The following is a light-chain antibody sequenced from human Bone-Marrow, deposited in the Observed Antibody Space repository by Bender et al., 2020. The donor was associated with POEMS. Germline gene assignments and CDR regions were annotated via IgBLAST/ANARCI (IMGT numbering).Light chain of an antibody. CDR2: EDN. V-gene: IGLV2-23*02. CDR3: CSYAGDKTFV. Sequence: QSALTQPASVSGSPGQSITISCTETSSHSGGYNYFSWYQQHPGKAPKLMTYEDNKRPSGISNRFSGSKSGNTASLTISGLQAEDEADYYCCSYAGDKTFVFGGGTKLTV. CDR1: SSHSGGYNY. J-gene: IGLJ2*01.